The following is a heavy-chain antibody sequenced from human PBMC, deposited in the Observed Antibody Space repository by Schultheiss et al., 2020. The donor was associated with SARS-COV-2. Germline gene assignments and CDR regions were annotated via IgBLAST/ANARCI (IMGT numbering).Heavy chain of an antibody. V-gene: IGHV3-23*01. J-gene: IGHJ6*02. D-gene: IGHD6-19*01. CDR1: GFTFSSYA. CDR2: ISGSGGST. Sequence: GESLKISCAASGFTFSSYAMSWVRQAPGKGLEWVSAISGSGGSTYYADSVKGRFTISRDNAKNSLYLQMNSLRAEDTAVYYCARSYSSGWYSYYGMDVWGQGTTVTVSS. CDR3: ARSYSSGWYSYYGMDV.